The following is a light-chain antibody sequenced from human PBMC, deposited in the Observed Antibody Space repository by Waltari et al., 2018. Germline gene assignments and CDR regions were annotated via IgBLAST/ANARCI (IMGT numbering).Light chain of an antibody. CDR1: QSINNW. J-gene: IGKJ2*01. V-gene: IGKV1-5*01. CDR2: DAS. Sequence: DIQMTQSPSTLSASVGDRVNITCRASQSINNWLAWYQQKPGKAPKLLIYDASTLVSGVPSRFSGGGSETEFTLTITSMQPDDFATYYCQHYHSYSPGYTFGQGTKLEIK. CDR3: QHYHSYSPGYT.